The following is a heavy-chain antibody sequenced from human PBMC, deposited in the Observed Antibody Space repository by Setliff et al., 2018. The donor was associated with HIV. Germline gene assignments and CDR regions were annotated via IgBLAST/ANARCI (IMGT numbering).Heavy chain of an antibody. J-gene: IGHJ6*03. Sequence: GASVKVSCKASGYTFTSSGISWVRQAPGQGLEWMGWISAYNGNTNYAQKLKGRVTMTTDTSTSTAYMELRSLRSDDTAVYYCATDKGTTLSSYYYYYMDVWGKGTTVTVS. CDR3: ATDKGTTLSSYYYYYMDV. V-gene: IGHV1-18*01. CDR2: ISAYNGNT. CDR1: GYTFTSSG. D-gene: IGHD4-4*01.